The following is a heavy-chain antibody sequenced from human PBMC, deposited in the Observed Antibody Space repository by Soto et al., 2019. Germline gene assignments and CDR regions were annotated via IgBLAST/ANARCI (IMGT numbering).Heavy chain of an antibody. J-gene: IGHJ4*02. D-gene: IGHD3-9*01. CDR1: GFAFSTYD. V-gene: IGHV3-33*01. Sequence: QVQLVESGGGVVQSGRSLRLSCAASGFAFSTYDMHWVRQAPGKGLEWVAMTWHDGGNKYYADSVKGRFTISRDHSKNPLHLQMNSLRAEDTAVYYCASDLDWLLAFDYWGQGTLVTVSS. CDR3: ASDLDWLLAFDY. CDR2: TWHDGGNK.